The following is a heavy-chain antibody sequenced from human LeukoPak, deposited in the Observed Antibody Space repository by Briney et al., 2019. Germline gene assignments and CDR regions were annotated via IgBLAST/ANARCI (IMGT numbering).Heavy chain of an antibody. D-gene: IGHD6-19*01. CDR1: GFTFSSYA. CDR3: ARFGLGKHIEVAGIPFDI. J-gene: IGHJ3*02. CDR2: ISYDGSNK. V-gene: IGHV3-30*04. Sequence: GGSLRLSCAASGFTFSSYAMHWVRQAPGKGLEWVAVISYDGSNKYYADSVKGRFTISRDNSKNTLYLQVNSLRAEDTAVYYCARFGLGKHIEVAGIPFDIWGQGTVVTVSS.